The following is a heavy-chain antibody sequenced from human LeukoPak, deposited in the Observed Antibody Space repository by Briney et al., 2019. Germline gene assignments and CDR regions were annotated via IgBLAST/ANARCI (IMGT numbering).Heavy chain of an antibody. CDR1: GGTFSSYA. CDR3: ARDSPGYYDSSGYYDYYYGMDV. V-gene: IGHV1-69*13. CDR2: IIPIFGTA. J-gene: IGHJ6*02. Sequence: SVKVSCKASGGTFSSYAISWVRQAPGQGLEWMGGIIPIFGTANYAQKFQGRVTITADESTSTAYMELSSLRSEDTAVYYCARDSPGYYDSSGYYDYYYGMDVWGQGTTVTVSS. D-gene: IGHD3-22*01.